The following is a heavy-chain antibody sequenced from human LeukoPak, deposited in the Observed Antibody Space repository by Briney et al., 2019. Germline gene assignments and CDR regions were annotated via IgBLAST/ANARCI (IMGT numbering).Heavy chain of an antibody. D-gene: IGHD3-22*01. CDR2: INPSGGST. CDR1: GYTFTSYY. V-gene: IGHV1-46*01. Sequence: GASVKVSCKASGYTFTSYYMHWVRQAPGQGLEWMGIINPSGGSTSYVQKFQGRVTMTRDTSTSSVYMELSSLRSEDTAVYYRARHSYYYYDSSGYSAYWGQGTLVTVSS. CDR3: ARHSYYYYDSSGYSAY. J-gene: IGHJ4*02.